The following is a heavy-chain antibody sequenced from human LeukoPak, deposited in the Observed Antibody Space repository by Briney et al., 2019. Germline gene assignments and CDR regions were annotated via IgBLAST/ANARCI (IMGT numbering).Heavy chain of an antibody. Sequence: GALRLSCAASGFTFSSYGMHWVRQAPGKGLEWVSSISSSSSYIYYADSVKGRFTISRDNAKNTLYLQMHSLRVEDTAMYYCARGLRDRYGMDVWGQGTTVTVSS. J-gene: IGHJ6*02. CDR3: ARGLRDRYGMDV. CDR1: GFTFSSYG. CDR2: ISSSSSYI. V-gene: IGHV3-21*01.